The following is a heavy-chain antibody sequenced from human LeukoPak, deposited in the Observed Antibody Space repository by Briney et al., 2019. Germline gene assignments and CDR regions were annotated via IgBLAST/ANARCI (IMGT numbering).Heavy chain of an antibody. CDR3: ARGGVYSSSAPDY. J-gene: IGHJ4*02. V-gene: IGHV3-74*01. D-gene: IGHD6-6*01. CDR1: GFTVSSSY. CDR2: INSDGSST. Sequence: PGGSLRLSCAASGFTVSSSYMSWVRQAPGKGLVWVSRINSDGSSTSYADSVKGRFTISRDNAKNTLYLQMNSLRAEDTAVYYCARGGVYSSSAPDYWGQGTLVTVSS.